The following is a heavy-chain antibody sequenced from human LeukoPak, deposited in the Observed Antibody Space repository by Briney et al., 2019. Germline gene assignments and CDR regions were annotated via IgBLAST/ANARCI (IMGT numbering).Heavy chain of an antibody. CDR3: ARDYKRTRGIAAAGPLDY. J-gene: IGHJ4*02. Sequence: YSGSTYYNPSLKSRVTISVDTSKNQFSLKLSSVTAADTAVYYCARDYKRTRGIAAAGPLDYWGQGTLVTVSS. V-gene: IGHV4-39*07. CDR2: YSGST. D-gene: IGHD6-13*01.